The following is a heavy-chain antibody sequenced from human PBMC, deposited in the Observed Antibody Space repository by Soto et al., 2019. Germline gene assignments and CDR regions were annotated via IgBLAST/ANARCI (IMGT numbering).Heavy chain of an antibody. J-gene: IGHJ4*02. CDR2: LHIDGVRT. V-gene: IGHV3-23*01. CDR3: AKRAVVGAARYFDY. D-gene: IGHD2-15*01. Sequence: PGGSLRLSCAASGFTFTNFAMSWVRQAPGKGLEWVSTLHIDGVRTYYPDSVKGRFTISRDNSKNTLYLQMNSLRVEDTAVYYCAKRAVVGAARYFDYWGLGTLVTVSS. CDR1: GFTFTNFA.